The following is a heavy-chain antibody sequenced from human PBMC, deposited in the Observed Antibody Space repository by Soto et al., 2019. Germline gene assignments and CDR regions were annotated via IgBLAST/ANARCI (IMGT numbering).Heavy chain of an antibody. CDR2: ISGSGGST. D-gene: IGHD2-2*01. Sequence: GGSLRLSCAASGFTFSSYAMSWVRQAPGKGLEWVAGISGSGGSTYNADSVKGRFTISRDNSKKMLYLPMNSMRAEDRAVYYCAKGVDVVVVPASILGYNYGMDVWGQGTTVTVSS. V-gene: IGHV3-23*01. CDR1: GFTFSSYA. CDR3: AKGVDVVVVPASILGYNYGMDV. J-gene: IGHJ6*02.